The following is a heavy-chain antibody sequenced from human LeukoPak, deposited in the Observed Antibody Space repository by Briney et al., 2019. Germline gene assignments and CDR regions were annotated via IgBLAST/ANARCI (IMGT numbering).Heavy chain of an antibody. CDR2: IYTSGST. V-gene: IGHV4-4*07. J-gene: IGHJ5*02. Sequence: PSETLSLTCTVSGGSISSYYWSWIRQPAGKGLEWIGRIYTSGSTNYNPSLKSRVTMSVDASKNQFSLKLSSVTAADTAVYYCARVNRGWFGDNWFDPWGQGTLVTVSS. CDR3: ARVNRGWFGDNWFDP. D-gene: IGHD3-10*01. CDR1: GGSISSYY.